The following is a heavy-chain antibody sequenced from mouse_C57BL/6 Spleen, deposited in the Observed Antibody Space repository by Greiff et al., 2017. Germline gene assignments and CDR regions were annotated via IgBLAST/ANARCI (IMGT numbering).Heavy chain of an antibody. CDR3: ARGTTMITYYDD. V-gene: IGHV1-54*01. J-gene: IGHJ2*01. CDR1: GYAFTNYL. Sequence: QVQLQQSGAELVRPGTSVKVSCKASGYAFTNYLIEWVKQRPGQGLEWIGVINPGSGGTNYNEKFKGKATLTADKSSSTAYMQLSSLTSEDSAVYFCARGTTMITYYDDWGQGTTLTVSS. CDR2: INPGSGGT. D-gene: IGHD2-4*01.